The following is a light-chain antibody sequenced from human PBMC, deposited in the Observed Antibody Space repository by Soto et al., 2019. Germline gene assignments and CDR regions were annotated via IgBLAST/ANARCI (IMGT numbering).Light chain of an antibody. CDR1: EPIRNTY. Sequence: EIVLTQSPDTLSLSPGERATLSCRTSEPIRNTYVAWYHQKPGQAPRLLIYGASSRAIGIPDRFSGSGSGTDFTLTINRLEPEDFALYYCQQYADSPLTFGGGTKVDIK. CDR3: QQYADSPLT. V-gene: IGKV3-20*01. CDR2: GAS. J-gene: IGKJ4*01.